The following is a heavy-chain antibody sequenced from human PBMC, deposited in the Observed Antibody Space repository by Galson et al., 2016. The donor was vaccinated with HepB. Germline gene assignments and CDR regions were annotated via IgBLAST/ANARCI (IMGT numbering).Heavy chain of an antibody. CDR1: GFTFSSYG. CDR2: IWYDGSNK. J-gene: IGHJ2*01. Sequence: LRLSCAASGFTFSSYGMHWVRQAPGTGLEWVAVIWYDGSNKYYADSVKGRFTISRDNSKNTLYLQMNSLRAEDTAVYYCARALSSGWYWYFDLWGRGTLVTV. V-gene: IGHV3-33*01. D-gene: IGHD6-19*01. CDR3: ARALSSGWYWYFDL.